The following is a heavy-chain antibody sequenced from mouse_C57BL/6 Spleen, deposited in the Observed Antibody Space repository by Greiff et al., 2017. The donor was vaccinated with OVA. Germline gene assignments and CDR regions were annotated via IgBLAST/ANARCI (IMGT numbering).Heavy chain of an antibody. D-gene: IGHD1-1*01. Sequence: VQRVESGAELAKPGASVKLSCKASGYTFTSYWMHWVKQRPGQGLEWIGYINPSSGYTKYNQKFKDKATLTADKSSSTAYMQLSSLTYEDSAVYYCAEEGFITTVVDWYFDVWGTGTTVTVSS. CDR1: GYTFTSYW. V-gene: IGHV1-7*01. J-gene: IGHJ1*03. CDR3: AEEGFITTVVDWYFDV. CDR2: INPSSGYT.